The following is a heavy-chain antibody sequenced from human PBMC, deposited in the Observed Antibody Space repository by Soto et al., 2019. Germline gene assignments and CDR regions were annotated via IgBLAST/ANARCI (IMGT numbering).Heavy chain of an antibody. CDR2: ISSSSSTI. Sequence: PGGSLRLSCAASGFTFSSYSMNWVRQAPGKGLEWVSYISSSSSTIYYADSVKGRFTISRDNAKNSLYLQMNSLRAEDTAVYYCARDDPLEGRVQQLVRGFYYYYGMDVWGQGTTVTVSS. D-gene: IGHD6-13*01. V-gene: IGHV3-48*01. CDR1: GFTFSSYS. J-gene: IGHJ6*02. CDR3: ARDDPLEGRVQQLVRGFYYYYGMDV.